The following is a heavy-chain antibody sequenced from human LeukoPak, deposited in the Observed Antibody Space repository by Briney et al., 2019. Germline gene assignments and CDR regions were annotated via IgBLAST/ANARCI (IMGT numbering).Heavy chain of an antibody. Sequence: GGSLRLSCAASGFTFSSYTMNWVRQAPGKRLEWVSSISSSSSYIYYADSVKGRFTISRDNAKNSLYLQMNSLRAEDTAVYYCARKDRPQWLATQYYYYYYMDVWGKGTRSPSP. CDR2: ISSSSSYI. CDR1: GFTFSSYT. CDR3: ARKDRPQWLATQYYYYYYMDV. J-gene: IGHJ6*03. V-gene: IGHV3-21*04. D-gene: IGHD6-19*01.